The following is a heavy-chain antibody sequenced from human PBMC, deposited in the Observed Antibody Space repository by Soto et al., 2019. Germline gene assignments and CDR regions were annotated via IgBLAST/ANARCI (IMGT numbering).Heavy chain of an antibody. D-gene: IGHD5-12*01. CDR3: ARNHGPSDNYDHDY. V-gene: IGHV2-70*13. CDR2: IDWADEK. CDR1: GFSLTPRGMC. J-gene: IGHJ4*02. Sequence: SGPTLVNPTQTLTLTCTFSGFSLTPRGMCVSWIRQPPGKALEWLALIDWADEKDYSTSLKTRLTISKDTSKNQVVLTMTNVDPVDTATYYCARNHGPSDNYDHDYWSQGTLVTVSS.